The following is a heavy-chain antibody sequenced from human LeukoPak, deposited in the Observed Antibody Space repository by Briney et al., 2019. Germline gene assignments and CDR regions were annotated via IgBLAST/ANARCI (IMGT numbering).Heavy chain of an antibody. CDR2: ISGSGGST. Sequence: GGSLRLSCAASGFTFSSYAMSWVRQAPGKGLEWVSAISGSGGSTYYADSVKGRFTISRDNSKNTLYLQMNSLGAEDTAVYYCAKAWGATHEFDYWGQGTLVTVSS. V-gene: IGHV3-23*01. CDR3: AKAWGATHEFDY. J-gene: IGHJ4*02. CDR1: GFTFSSYA. D-gene: IGHD1-26*01.